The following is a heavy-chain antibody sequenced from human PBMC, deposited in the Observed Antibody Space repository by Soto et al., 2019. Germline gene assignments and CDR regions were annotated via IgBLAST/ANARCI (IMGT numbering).Heavy chain of an antibody. CDR3: ARDMGWSGYFGHDLDAFDI. V-gene: IGHV4-59*01. D-gene: IGHD3-3*01. J-gene: IGHJ3*02. CDR2: IYYSGST. Sequence: QVQLQESGPGLVKPSETLSLTCTVSGGSISSYYWSWIRQPPGKGLEWIGYIYYSGSTNYNPSLKSRVTISVDTSKNQFSLKLSSVTAADTAVYYCARDMGWSGYFGHDLDAFDIWGQGTMVTVSS. CDR1: GGSISSYY.